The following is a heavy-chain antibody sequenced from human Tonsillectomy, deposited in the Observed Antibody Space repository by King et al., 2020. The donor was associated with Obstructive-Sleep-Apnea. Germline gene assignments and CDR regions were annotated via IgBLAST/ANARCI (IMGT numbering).Heavy chain of an antibody. CDR2: IRYDGSNK. CDR3: AKEKQGGRSYYYEVLYYYCIDV. Sequence: VQLVESGGGVVQPGGSLRLSCAAAGFTFSSYGMHWVRQAPGKGLEWWAFIRYDGSNKYYADAVKGRFTISRDNSKNTLYRQMNSLRAEDKAVYYCAKEKQGGRSYYYEVLYYYCIDVGGQGTRDTVPS. V-gene: IGHV3-30*02. D-gene: IGHD3-22*01. J-gene: IGHJ6*02. CDR1: GFTFSSYG.